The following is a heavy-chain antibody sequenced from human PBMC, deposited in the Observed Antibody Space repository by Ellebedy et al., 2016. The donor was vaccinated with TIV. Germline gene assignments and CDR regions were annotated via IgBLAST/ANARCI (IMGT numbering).Heavy chain of an antibody. D-gene: IGHD2-21*01. V-gene: IGHV3-7*01. Sequence: GGSLRLXXAGSGFTLGLYWMTWVRHAPGKGLEWMANIKQDGSEKYYVDSVKGRFTISRDNAKSSLFLQMNSLRAEDTAVYYCARAAHFYSYGMDVWGQGTTVTVSS. CDR3: ARAAHFYSYGMDV. J-gene: IGHJ6*02. CDR1: GFTLGLYW. CDR2: IKQDGSEK.